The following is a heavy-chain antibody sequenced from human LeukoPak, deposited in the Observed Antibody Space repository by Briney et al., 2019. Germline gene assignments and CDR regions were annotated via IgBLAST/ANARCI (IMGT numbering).Heavy chain of an antibody. CDR1: GFTFSSYA. CDR2: ISGSGGST. V-gene: IGHV3-23*01. Sequence: GGSLRLSCAASGFTFSSYAMSWVRQAPGKGLEWVSAISGSGGSTYYADSVKGRFTISRDNSKNTLYLQMNSLRAEDTAVYYCAKNVDTVFNYYYCYGMDVWGQGTTVTVSS. CDR3: AKNVDTVFNYYYCYGMDV. J-gene: IGHJ6*02. D-gene: IGHD5-18*01.